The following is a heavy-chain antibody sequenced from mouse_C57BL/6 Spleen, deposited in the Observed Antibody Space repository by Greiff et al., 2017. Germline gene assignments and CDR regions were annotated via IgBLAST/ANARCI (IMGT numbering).Heavy chain of an antibody. V-gene: IGHV1-15*01. J-gene: IGHJ4*01. CDR3: TRGGNPRYSKDY. CDR1: GYTFTDYE. Sequence: QVQLQQSGAELVRPGASVTLSCKASGYTFTDYEMHWVKQTPVHGLEWIGAIDPETGGTAYNQKFKGKAILTADKSSSTAYMELRSLTSEDSAVYYCTRGGNPRYSKDYWGQGTSVTVSS. D-gene: IGHD2-1*01. CDR2: IDPETGGT.